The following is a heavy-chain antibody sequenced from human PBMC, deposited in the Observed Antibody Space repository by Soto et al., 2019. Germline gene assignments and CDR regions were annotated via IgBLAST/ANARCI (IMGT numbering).Heavy chain of an antibody. CDR2: ISSTTNYI. Sequence: GGSLRLSCAASGFTFTRYSMNWVRQAPGKGLEWVSSISSTTNYIYYTDSMKGRFTVSRDNAKNSVYLEMNSLSAEDTAVYYCARESEDLTSNFDYWGQGTLVTVSS. V-gene: IGHV3-21*01. CDR3: ARESEDLTSNFDY. J-gene: IGHJ4*02. CDR1: GFTFTRYS.